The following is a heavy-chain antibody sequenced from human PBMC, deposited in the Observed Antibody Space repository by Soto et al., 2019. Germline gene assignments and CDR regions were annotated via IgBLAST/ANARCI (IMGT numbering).Heavy chain of an antibody. Sequence: EVQLLESGGGLVQPGGSLRLSCAASGFTFSSYAMSWVRQAPGKGLEWVSAISGSGGSTYYADSVKGRFTISRDNSMNTLYLQMNSLRAGDTAVYYCAKHGYYYGSGSYYTRSAEPIDYWGQGTLVTVSS. J-gene: IGHJ4*02. CDR3: AKHGYYYGSGSYYTRSAEPIDY. CDR1: GFTFSSYA. D-gene: IGHD3-10*01. V-gene: IGHV3-23*01. CDR2: ISGSGGST.